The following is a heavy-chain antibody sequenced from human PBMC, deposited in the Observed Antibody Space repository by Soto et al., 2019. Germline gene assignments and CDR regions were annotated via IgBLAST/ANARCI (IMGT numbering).Heavy chain of an antibody. CDR3: AREGKRDAFDI. J-gene: IGHJ3*02. CDR1: GFTFRSYS. Sequence: EVQLVESGGGLLKPGGSLRLSCAASGFTFRSYSRNWVRQAPGKGLEWVSSISSSSSYIYYTDSVKGRFTISRDNAKNSLYLQMNSLRAEDTAVYYCAREGKRDAFDIWGQGTMVTVSS. CDR2: ISSSSSYI. V-gene: IGHV3-21*01.